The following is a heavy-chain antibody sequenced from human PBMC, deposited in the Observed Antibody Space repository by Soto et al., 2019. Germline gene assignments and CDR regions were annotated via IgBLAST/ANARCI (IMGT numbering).Heavy chain of an antibody. V-gene: IGHV3-7*01. Sequence: GGSLRLSCTTSGFTFSSYWMSWVRRAPGKGLEWVANIKPDGSEKYYVDSVKGRFTISRDNAKNSLYLQMNSLRVEDTAVYYCARPGYSYGYHYFDYWGQGTLVTVSS. CDR2: IKPDGSEK. CDR3: ARPGYSYGYHYFDY. J-gene: IGHJ4*02. D-gene: IGHD5-18*01. CDR1: GFTFSSYW.